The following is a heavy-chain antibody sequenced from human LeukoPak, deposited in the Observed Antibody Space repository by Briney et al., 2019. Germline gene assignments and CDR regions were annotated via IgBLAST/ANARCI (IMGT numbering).Heavy chain of an antibody. Sequence: GGSLRLSCAASGFIFSSYWMHWVRQAPGKGLVWVSRINSDGSSTSYADSVKGRFTISRDNAKNTLYLQMNSLRVEDTAAYYCARGYYDFCSSYLDTYYFDYWGQGTLVTVSS. CDR1: GFIFSSYW. CDR2: INSDGSST. CDR3: ARGYYDFCSSYLDTYYFDY. J-gene: IGHJ4*02. V-gene: IGHV3-74*01. D-gene: IGHD3-3*01.